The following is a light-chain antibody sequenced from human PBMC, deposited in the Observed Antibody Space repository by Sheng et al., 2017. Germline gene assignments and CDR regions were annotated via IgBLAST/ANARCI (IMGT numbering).Light chain of an antibody. CDR3: NSFTSSTTWV. V-gene: IGLV2-14*01. CDR2: DVT. Sequence: QSALTQPRSVSGSPGQSVTISCTGTSSDVGAYNYVSWYQQHPGKAPKLMIYDVTNRPSGVSSRFSGSKSGNTASLTISGLQAEDEADYYCNSFTSSTTWVFGGGTKLTVL. J-gene: IGLJ3*02. CDR1: SSDVGAYNY.